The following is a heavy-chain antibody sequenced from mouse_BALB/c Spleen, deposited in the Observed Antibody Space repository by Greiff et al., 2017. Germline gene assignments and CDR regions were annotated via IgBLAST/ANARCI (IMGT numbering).Heavy chain of an antibody. D-gene: IGHD1-1*01. Sequence: QVQLQQSGAELVRPGASVKLSCKASGYTFTSYWINWVKQRPGQGLEWIGNIYPSDSYTNYNQKFKDKATLTVDKSSSTAYMQLSSPTSEDSAVYYCTRVYGSSYGNYAMDYWGQGTSVTVSS. CDR1: GYTFTSYW. J-gene: IGHJ4*01. CDR2: IYPSDSYT. V-gene: IGHV1-69*02. CDR3: TRVYGSSYGNYAMDY.